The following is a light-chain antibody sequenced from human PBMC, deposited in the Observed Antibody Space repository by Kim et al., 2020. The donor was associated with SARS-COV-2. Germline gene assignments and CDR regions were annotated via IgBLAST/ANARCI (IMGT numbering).Light chain of an antibody. J-gene: IGKJ4*01. CDR1: QSVHRN. CDR3: QQYDQWPCT. Sequence: EVVLTQSPATLSVSPGESVTLSCRASQSVHRNLAWYQQKPGQAPSLLIDDASTRATGIPARFRGSESGTEFTLTISSLQPDDSAVYYCQQYDQWPCTFGGGTKVEIK. V-gene: IGKV3-15*01. CDR2: DAS.